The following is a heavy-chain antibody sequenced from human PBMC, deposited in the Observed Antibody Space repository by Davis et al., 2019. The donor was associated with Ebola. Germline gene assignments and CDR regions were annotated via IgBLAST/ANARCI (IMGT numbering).Heavy chain of an antibody. J-gene: IGHJ4*02. V-gene: IGHV1-8*01. CDR1: GYTFTSYD. D-gene: IGHD6-19*01. CDR2: MNPNSGNT. CDR3: AKSSGWFYPFDY. Sequence: ASVKVSCKASGYTFTSYDINWVRQATGQGLEWMGWMNPNSGNTGYAQKLQGRVTMTTDTSTSTAYMELRSLRSDDTAVYYCAKSSGWFYPFDYWGQGTLVTVSS.